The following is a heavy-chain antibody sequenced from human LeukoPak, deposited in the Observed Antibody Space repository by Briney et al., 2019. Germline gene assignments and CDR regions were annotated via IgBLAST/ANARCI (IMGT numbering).Heavy chain of an antibody. V-gene: IGHV3-30*18. J-gene: IGHJ5*02. CDR1: GFTLSSYG. Sequence: GGSLRLSCAASGFTLSSYGMHWVRQAPGKGLEWVAVISYDGSNKYYADSVKGRFTISRDNSKNTLYLQMNSLRAEDTAVYYCAKGVGEPYNWFDPWGQGTLVTVSS. CDR3: AKGVGEPYNWFDP. CDR2: ISYDGSNK. D-gene: IGHD3-10*01.